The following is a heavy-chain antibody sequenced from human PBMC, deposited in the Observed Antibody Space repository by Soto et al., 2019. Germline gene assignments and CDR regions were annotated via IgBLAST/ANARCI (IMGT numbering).Heavy chain of an antibody. D-gene: IGHD3-22*01. CDR3: AREMGKPAYYYDSSGYPDY. CDR1: GFTFSSYG. J-gene: IGHJ4*02. Sequence: QVQLVESGGGVVQPGRSLRLSCAASGFTFSSYGMHWVRQAPGKGLEWVAVIWYDGSNKYYADSVKGRFTISRDNSKNTLYLQMNSLRAEDTAVCYCAREMGKPAYYYDSSGYPDYWGQGTLVTVSS. CDR2: IWYDGSNK. V-gene: IGHV3-33*01.